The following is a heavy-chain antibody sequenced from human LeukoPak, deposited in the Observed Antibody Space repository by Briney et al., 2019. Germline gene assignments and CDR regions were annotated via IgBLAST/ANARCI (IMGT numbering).Heavy chain of an antibody. Sequence: PSETLSLTCTVSGGSISSSNYYWNWIRQPAGKGLEWIGRIYTSGSTNYNPSLKSRVTISVDTSKNQFYLKLSSVTAADTAVYYCARIRGGPIAATGTGTYNWFDPWGQGTLVTVSS. V-gene: IGHV4-61*02. CDR3: ARIRGGPIAATGTGTYNWFDP. CDR2: IYTSGST. D-gene: IGHD6-13*01. J-gene: IGHJ5*02. CDR1: GGSISSSNYY.